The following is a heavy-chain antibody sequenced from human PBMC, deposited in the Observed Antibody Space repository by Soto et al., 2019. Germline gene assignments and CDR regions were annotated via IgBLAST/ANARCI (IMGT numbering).Heavy chain of an antibody. CDR2: INGGTGQT. Sequence: ASVKISCKASGYTFTTNAMHWVRQAPGQSLEWMGWINGGTGQTKHSQRFQGRVNITRDTSARTAYMELSSLRSEETAVYYCARGKGMEENYYYYGLDIWGKGTKVTVCS. V-gene: IGHV1-3*01. D-gene: IGHD1-1*01. CDR1: GYTFTTNA. J-gene: IGHJ6*04. CDR3: ARGKGMEENYYYYGLDI.